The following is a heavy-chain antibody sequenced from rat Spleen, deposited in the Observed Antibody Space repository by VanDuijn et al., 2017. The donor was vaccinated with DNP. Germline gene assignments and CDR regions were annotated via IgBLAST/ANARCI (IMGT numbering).Heavy chain of an antibody. Sequence: EVQLVESGGGLVQPGRSLKLSCAASGFTFSTYDMAWVRQAPTKGLEWVTSINTSGGGTFYRDSVKGRFTVSRDNAKSTLYLQMNSLRSEDMATYYCVRWNSGHFDYWGQGVMVTVSS. J-gene: IGHJ2*01. CDR2: INTSGGGT. D-gene: IGHD4-3*01. V-gene: IGHV5-25*01. CDR3: VRWNSGHFDY. CDR1: GFTFSTYD.